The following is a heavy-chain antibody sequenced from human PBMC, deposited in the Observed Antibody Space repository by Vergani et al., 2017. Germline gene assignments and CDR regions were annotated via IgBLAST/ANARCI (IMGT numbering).Heavy chain of an antibody. CDR2: VSGSSATP. V-gene: IGHV3-23*01. Sequence: EVQLLESGGGLVQPGGSLRLSCEASGFSFPGYAMSWVRQAPGKGLEWVSSVSGSSATPYYADSVKGRFIISRDNSKNTLHLQMNSLRADDTAVYYCAKCPFVAARPDYYYMDVWGKGTTVTVSS. CDR1: GFSFPGYA. CDR3: AKCPFVAARPDYYYMDV. J-gene: IGHJ6*03. D-gene: IGHD6-6*01.